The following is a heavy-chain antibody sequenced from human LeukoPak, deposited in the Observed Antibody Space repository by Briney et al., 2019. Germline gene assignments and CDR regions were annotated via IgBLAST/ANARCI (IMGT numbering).Heavy chain of an antibody. Sequence: SETLSLTCTVSGGSISSSSYYWGWIRQPPGKGLEWIGSIYYSGSTYYNPSLKSRVTISVDTSKNQFSLKLSSVTAADTAVYYCARELDYGMDVWGQGTTVTVSS. CDR2: IYYSGST. CDR1: GGSISSSSYY. CDR3: ARELDYGMDV. J-gene: IGHJ6*02. V-gene: IGHV4-39*07.